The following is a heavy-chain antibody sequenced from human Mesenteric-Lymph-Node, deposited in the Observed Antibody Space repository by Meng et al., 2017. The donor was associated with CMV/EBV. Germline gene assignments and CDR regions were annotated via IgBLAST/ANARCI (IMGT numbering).Heavy chain of an antibody. CDR3: ARGIVGVRDIWSWFDP. CDR2: INPTSGGT. Sequence: YTSTGYYMHWPRQAPGQGLECMGRINPTSGGTKHAQKFQGRVTMTRDTSISTAYMELSRLRADDTAVYYCARGIVGVRDIWSWFDPWGQGTLVTVSS. D-gene: IGHD3-22*01. J-gene: IGHJ5*02. V-gene: IGHV1-2*06. CDR1: YTSTGYY.